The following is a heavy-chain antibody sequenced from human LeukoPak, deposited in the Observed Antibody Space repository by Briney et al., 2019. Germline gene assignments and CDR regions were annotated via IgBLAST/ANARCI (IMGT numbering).Heavy chain of an antibody. CDR3: ATAFAGNLVDY. Sequence: ASVKVSCKASGYTFTSYDFNWVRQASGQGLEWMGWMNPNSGNTGYAQKFQGRVTMTRNTSISTAYMEVSSLRSEDTAVYYCATAFAGNLVDYWGQGTLVTVSS. J-gene: IGHJ4*02. V-gene: IGHV1-8*01. CDR2: MNPNSGNT. D-gene: IGHD1-14*01. CDR1: GYTFTSYD.